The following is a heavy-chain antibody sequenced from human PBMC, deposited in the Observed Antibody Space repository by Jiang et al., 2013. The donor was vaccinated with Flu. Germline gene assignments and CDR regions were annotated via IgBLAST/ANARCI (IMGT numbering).Heavy chain of an antibody. CDR1: GDSVSSNSAA. J-gene: IGHJ4*02. CDR2: TYYRSKWYN. V-gene: IGHV6-1*01. CDR3: ARESYVDTAMVTTFDY. D-gene: IGHD5-18*01. Sequence: TCAISGDSVSSNSAAWNWIRQSPSRGLEWLGRTYYRSKWYNDYAVSVKSRITINPDTSKNQFSLQLNSVTPEDTAVYYCARESYVDTAMVTTFDYWGQGTLVTVSS.